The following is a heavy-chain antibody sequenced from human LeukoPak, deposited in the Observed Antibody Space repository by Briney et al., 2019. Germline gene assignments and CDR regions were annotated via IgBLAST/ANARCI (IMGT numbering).Heavy chain of an antibody. Sequence: GGSLRLSCAASGFTVSSNYMSWVRQAPGKGLEWVSVIYSGGSTYYADSVKGRFTISRDNSKNTLYLQMNSLRAEDTAVYYCARDIQYDSSGYYPLYYFDYWGQGTLVTVSS. D-gene: IGHD3-22*01. J-gene: IGHJ4*02. CDR3: ARDIQYDSSGYYPLYYFDY. CDR2: IYSGGST. V-gene: IGHV3-53*01. CDR1: GFTVSSNY.